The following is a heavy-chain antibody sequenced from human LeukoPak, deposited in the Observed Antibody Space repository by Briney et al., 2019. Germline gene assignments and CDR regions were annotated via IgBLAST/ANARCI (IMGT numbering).Heavy chain of an antibody. V-gene: IGHV1-69*02. CDR2: IIPILGIA. CDR3: ARGHQPPYYGMDV. Sequence: SVKLSCKASGGTFSSYTISWVRQAPGQGLEWMGRIIPILGIANYAQKFQGRVTITADKSTSTAYMELSSLRSEDTAVFYCARGHQPPYYGMDVWGQGTTVTVSS. J-gene: IGHJ6*02. CDR1: GGTFSSYT.